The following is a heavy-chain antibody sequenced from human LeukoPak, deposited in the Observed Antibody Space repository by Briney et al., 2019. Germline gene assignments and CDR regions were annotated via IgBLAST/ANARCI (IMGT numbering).Heavy chain of an antibody. CDR2: IYYSGST. CDR1: GVSISSSSYY. V-gene: IGHV4-39*01. Sequence: SETLSLTCTVSGVSISSSSYYWGWIRQPPGKGLEWIGSIYYSGSTYYNPSLKSRVTISVDTSKNQFSLKLSSVTAADTAVYYCARHYEGYYYVMDVWGQGTTVTVSS. D-gene: IGHD3-3*01. J-gene: IGHJ6*02. CDR3: ARHYEGYYYVMDV.